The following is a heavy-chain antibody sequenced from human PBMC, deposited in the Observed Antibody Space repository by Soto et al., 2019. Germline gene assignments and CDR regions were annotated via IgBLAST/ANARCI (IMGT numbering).Heavy chain of an antibody. V-gene: IGHV3-73*01. Sequence: EVQLVESGGGLVQPGGSLKVSCAASGFTFSGSSVHWVRQASGKGLEWVGRIRNKANSYATAYAASVKGRFTISRDDLKNTGYLQMNSLKTEDTALYYCTRPFYANTPGHYVMDVWGQGTTVTVSS. CDR3: TRPFYANTPGHYVMDV. J-gene: IGHJ6*02. CDR1: GFTFSGSS. CDR2: IRNKANSYAT. D-gene: IGHD2-2*01.